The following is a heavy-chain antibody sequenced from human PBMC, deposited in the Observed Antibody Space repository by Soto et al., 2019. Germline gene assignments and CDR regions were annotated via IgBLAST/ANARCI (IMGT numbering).Heavy chain of an antibody. CDR3: ARGRNYYDSSGYYTKQYYFDY. Sequence: SETLSLTCAVYGGSFSGYYWSWIRQPPGKGLEWIGEINHSGSTNYNPSLKSRVTISVDTSKNQFSLKLSSVTAADTAVYYCARGRNYYDSSGYYTKQYYFDYRGQGTRVTVSS. D-gene: IGHD3-22*01. J-gene: IGHJ4*02. CDR1: GGSFSGYY. V-gene: IGHV4-34*01. CDR2: INHSGST.